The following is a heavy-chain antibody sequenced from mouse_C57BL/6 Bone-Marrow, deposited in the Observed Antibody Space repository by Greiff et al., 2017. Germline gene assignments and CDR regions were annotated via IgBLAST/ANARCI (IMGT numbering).Heavy chain of an antibody. V-gene: IGHV5-4*01. Sequence: EVKVEESGGGLVKPGGSLKLSCAASGFTFSSYAMSWVRQTPEKRLEWVATISDGGSYTYYPDNVKGRFTISRDHAKNNLYLQMSHLKSEDTAMYYCARDRGSWCAYWGQGTLVTVSA. CDR1: GFTFSSYA. D-gene: IGHD3-1*01. CDR3: ARDRGSWCAY. J-gene: IGHJ3*01. CDR2: ISDGGSYT.